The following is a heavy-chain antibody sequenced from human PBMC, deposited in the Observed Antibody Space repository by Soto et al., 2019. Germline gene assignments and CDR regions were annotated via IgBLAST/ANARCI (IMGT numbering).Heavy chain of an antibody. CDR3: AKDRAMAYRYASYFDY. CDR2: ISGSGGST. D-gene: IGHD6-19*01. Sequence: PGGSLRLSCAASGFTFSSYAMSWVRQAPGKGLEWVSAISGSGGSTYYADSVKGRFTISRDNSKNTLYLQMNSLRAEDTAVYYCAKDRAMAYRYASYFDYWGQGTLVTVSS. J-gene: IGHJ4*02. CDR1: GFTFSSYA. V-gene: IGHV3-23*01.